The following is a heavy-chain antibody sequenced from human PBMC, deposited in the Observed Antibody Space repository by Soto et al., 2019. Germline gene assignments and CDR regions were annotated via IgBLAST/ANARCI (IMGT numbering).Heavy chain of an antibody. V-gene: IGHV4-4*07. CDR3: AGEQSRAANF. CDR2: ISATGTT. Sequence: PSETLSLTCSVSGDSMSSYYWSWIRQSAEKGLEWIGRISATGTTSYIPSLKSRITLSVDTSKNQFSLNLKFVTAADTAVYFCAGEQSRAANFWGQGTLVTVSS. CDR1: GDSMSSYY. D-gene: IGHD2-15*01. J-gene: IGHJ4*03.